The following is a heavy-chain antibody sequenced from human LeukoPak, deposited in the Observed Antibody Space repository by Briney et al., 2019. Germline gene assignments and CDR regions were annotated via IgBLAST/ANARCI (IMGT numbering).Heavy chain of an antibody. CDR2: ILYSGST. Sequence: SETPSLSPRGPRGSTKSFYWSWVPPPPREGRGVICHILYSGSTNYNPSLKSRVTMSVDTSKIQFSLKLSSVTAADTAVYYCAKSYDSSDYRDWFDPWGQGTLVTVSS. CDR3: AKSYDSSDYRDWFDP. CDR1: RGSTKSFY. J-gene: IGHJ5*02. D-gene: IGHD3-22*01. V-gene: IGHV4-59*01.